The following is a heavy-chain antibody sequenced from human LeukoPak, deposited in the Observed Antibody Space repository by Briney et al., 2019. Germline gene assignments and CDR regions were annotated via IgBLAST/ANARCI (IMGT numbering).Heavy chain of an antibody. CDR1: GGSISSSSYY. CDR3: VKGGSGRPYDY. D-gene: IGHD3-10*01. Sequence: PSETLSLTCTVSGGSISSSSYYWGWIRQPPGKGLEWIGSIYYSGSTYYNPSLKSRVTISVDTSKNQFSLKLGSVTAADTAVYYCVKGGSGRPYDYWGQGTLVTVSS. V-gene: IGHV4-39*01. J-gene: IGHJ4*02. CDR2: IYYSGST.